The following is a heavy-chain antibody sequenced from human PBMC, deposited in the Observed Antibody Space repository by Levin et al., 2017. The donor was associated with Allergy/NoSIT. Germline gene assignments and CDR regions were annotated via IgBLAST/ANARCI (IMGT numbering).Heavy chain of an antibody. J-gene: IGHJ4*02. CDR2: INPNSGGT. V-gene: IGHV1-2*02. CDR1: GYTFTGYY. Sequence: PGGSLRLSCKASGYTFTGYYIHWVRQAPGQGLEWMGWINPNSGGTNYAQKFQGRVTMTRDTSISTAYMELSRLRSDDTAIYYCTRDHWGSNYWGQGTLVTVSS. D-gene: IGHD7-27*01. CDR3: TRDHWGSNY.